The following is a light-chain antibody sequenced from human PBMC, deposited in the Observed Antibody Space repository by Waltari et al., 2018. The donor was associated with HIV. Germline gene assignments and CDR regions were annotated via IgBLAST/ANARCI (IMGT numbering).Light chain of an antibody. CDR2: GAF. V-gene: IGKV1-39*01. Sequence: DIQMTQSPSSLSASVGDRVTITCRASQSISTYLNWYQQKPGEAPKLLIDGAFSLQSGVPSGFSGSGSGTDVTLTITSLQPEDFATYYCQQSYRIPLTFGGGTKVEL. CDR1: QSISTY. CDR3: QQSYRIPLT. J-gene: IGKJ4*01.